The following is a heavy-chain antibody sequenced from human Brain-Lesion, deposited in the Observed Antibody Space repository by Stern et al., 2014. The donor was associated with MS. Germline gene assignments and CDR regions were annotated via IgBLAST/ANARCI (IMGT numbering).Heavy chain of an antibody. CDR1: GFRFSSYA. Sequence: VQLVESGGGFVQPGGSLRLSCAASGFRFSSYAMSWVRQTPGKGLEWVSGMSASGGSTNHADSVKGRFTISRNKLQKPLFLQMNSLRAEDTAVYYCAKGVWGSYLNAFDMWGQGTMVTVS. CDR3: AKGVWGSYLNAFDM. D-gene: IGHD3-16*02. CDR2: MSASGGST. J-gene: IGHJ3*02. V-gene: IGHV3-23*04.